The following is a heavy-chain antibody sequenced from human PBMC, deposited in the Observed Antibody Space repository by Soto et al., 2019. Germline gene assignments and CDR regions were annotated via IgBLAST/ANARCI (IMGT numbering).Heavy chain of an antibody. Sequence: PGGSLRLSCTASGFTFGDYAMSWFRQAPGKGLEWVGFIRSKAYGGTTEYAASVKGRFTISRDDSKSIAYLQMNSLKTEDTAVYYCTRDKVDYCSSTSCYPPTYYYGMDVWGQGTTVTVSS. D-gene: IGHD2-2*01. V-gene: IGHV3-49*03. CDR1: GFTFGDYA. CDR3: TRDKVDYCSSTSCYPPTYYYGMDV. CDR2: IRSKAYGGTT. J-gene: IGHJ6*02.